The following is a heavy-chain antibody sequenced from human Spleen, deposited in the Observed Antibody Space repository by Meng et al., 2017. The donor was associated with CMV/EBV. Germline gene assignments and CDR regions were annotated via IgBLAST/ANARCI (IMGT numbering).Heavy chain of an antibody. CDR1: GNTFTGYY. Sequence: SGKVSCKASGNTFTGYYMHWVRQAPGQGLEWMGWINPNSGGTNYAQKFQGRVNMTRDTSISTAYVELSRLRSDDTAVYYCAVFGSGSYSPSFDHWGQGTLVTVSS. CDR2: INPNSGGT. V-gene: IGHV1-2*02. CDR3: AVFGSGSYSPSFDH. D-gene: IGHD3-10*01. J-gene: IGHJ4*02.